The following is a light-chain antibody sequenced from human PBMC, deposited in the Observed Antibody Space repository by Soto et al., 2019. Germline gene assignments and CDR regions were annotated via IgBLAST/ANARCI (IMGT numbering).Light chain of an antibody. Sequence: EIVLTQSPATLSLSPGERATLSCRASQSVSSYLAWYQQKPGQAPRLLIYDASNRATGIPGRFSGSGSGTDFTLTISSLEPEDFAVYYCQQRSNWPPTWTFGPGTKVEIK. CDR1: QSVSSY. CDR3: QQRSNWPPTWT. CDR2: DAS. V-gene: IGKV3-11*01. J-gene: IGKJ1*01.